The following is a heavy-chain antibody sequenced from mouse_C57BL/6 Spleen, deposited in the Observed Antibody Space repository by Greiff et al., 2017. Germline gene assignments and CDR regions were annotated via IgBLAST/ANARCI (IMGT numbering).Heavy chain of an antibody. CDR2: IYPGGGYT. CDR3: ARRDYGSSYDY. CDR1: GYTFTNYW. D-gene: IGHD1-1*01. Sequence: VQLQESGAELVRPGTSVKMSCKASGYTFTNYWIGWAKQRPGHGLEWIGDIYPGGGYTNYNEKFKGKATLTADKSSSTAYMQFSSLTSEDSAIYYCARRDYGSSYDYWGQGTTLTVSS. V-gene: IGHV1-63*01. J-gene: IGHJ2*01.